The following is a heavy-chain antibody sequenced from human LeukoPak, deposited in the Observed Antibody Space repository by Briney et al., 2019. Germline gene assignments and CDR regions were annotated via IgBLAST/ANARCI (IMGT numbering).Heavy chain of an antibody. CDR3: ARESYWGSSGKGFDY. Sequence: PGGSLRLSCSASGFTFSAYSMNWFRLAPGEGLQWVSFIAKASTKIYYADSVKGRFSISRDNAKNSLSLQMNSLRDEDTAVYYCARESYWGSSGKGFDYWGQGTPVTVSS. CDR2: IAKASTKI. D-gene: IGHD7-27*01. V-gene: IGHV3-48*02. J-gene: IGHJ4*02. CDR1: GFTFSAYS.